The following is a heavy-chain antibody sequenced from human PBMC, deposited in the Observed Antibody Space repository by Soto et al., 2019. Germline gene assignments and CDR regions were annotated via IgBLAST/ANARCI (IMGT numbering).Heavy chain of an antibody. CDR2: ISYDGSNK. V-gene: IGHV3-30*18. CDR3: AKDRGTAAAFMDV. D-gene: IGHD6-13*01. J-gene: IGHJ6*02. CDR1: GFTFSSYG. Sequence: SLRLSCAASGFTFSSYGMHWVRQAPGKGLEWVAVISYDGSNKYYAYSVKGRFTISRDNSKNTLYLQMNSLRAEDTAVYYCAKDRGTAAAFMDVWGQGTTVTVSS.